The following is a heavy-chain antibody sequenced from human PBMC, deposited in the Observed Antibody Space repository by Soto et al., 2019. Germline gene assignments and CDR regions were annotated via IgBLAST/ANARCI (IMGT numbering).Heavy chain of an antibody. CDR2: INHSGST. D-gene: IGHD5-12*01. V-gene: IGHV4-34*01. CDR1: GGSFSGYY. CDR3: ARGVATVVDY. Sequence: QVQLQQWGAGLLKPSETLSLTCAVYGGSFSGYYWSWIRQPPGKGLEWIGEINHSGSTNYNPSLKSRVTISVHTSKNQFSLKLSSVTAADTAVYYCARGVATVVDYWGQGTLVTVSS. J-gene: IGHJ4*02.